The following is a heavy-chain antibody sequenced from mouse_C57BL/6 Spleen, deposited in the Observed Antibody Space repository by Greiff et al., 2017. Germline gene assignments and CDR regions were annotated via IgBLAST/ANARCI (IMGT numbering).Heavy chain of an antibody. D-gene: IGHD1-1*01. CDR1: GYSFTGYY. J-gene: IGHJ2*01. V-gene: IGHV1-31*01. CDR2: IYPYNGVS. Sequence: EVQLQQSGPELVKPGASVKISCKASGYSFTGYYMHWVKQSHGNILDWIGYIYPYNGVSSYNQKFKGKATLTVDKSSSTAYMELRSLTSEDSAVYYCARSGIFGTVVATSDYFDYWGQGTTLTVSS. CDR3: ARSGIFGTVVATSDYFDY.